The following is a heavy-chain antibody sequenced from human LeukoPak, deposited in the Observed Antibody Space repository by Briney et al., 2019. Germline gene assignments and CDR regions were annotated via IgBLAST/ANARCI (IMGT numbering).Heavy chain of an antibody. CDR1: GGSISSYY. V-gene: IGHV4-59*12. CDR2: IYYSGST. D-gene: IGHD2/OR15-2a*01. CDR3: ARDHLIDYYYYYGMDV. J-gene: IGHJ6*02. Sequence: PSETLSLTCTVSGGSISSYYWSWIRQPPGKGLEWIGYIYYSGSTNYNPSLKSRVTISVGTSKNQFSLKLSSVTAADTAVYYCARDHLIDYYYYYGMDVWGQGTTVTVSS.